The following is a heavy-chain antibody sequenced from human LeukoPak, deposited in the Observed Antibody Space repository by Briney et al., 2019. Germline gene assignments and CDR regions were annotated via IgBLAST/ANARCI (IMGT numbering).Heavy chain of an antibody. J-gene: IGHJ3*02. CDR3: ASEYKYDSSGANAFDI. D-gene: IGHD3-22*01. Sequence: GASVKVSCKASGYPFTGHYIHWVRQAPGQGLEWMGWIHSNTGGTKYAQRFQGRVTMTRDTSSSTAYMELSSLRSADTAVYYCASEYKYDSSGANAFDIWGQGTMVTVSS. CDR2: IHSNTGGT. V-gene: IGHV1-2*02. CDR1: GYPFTGHY.